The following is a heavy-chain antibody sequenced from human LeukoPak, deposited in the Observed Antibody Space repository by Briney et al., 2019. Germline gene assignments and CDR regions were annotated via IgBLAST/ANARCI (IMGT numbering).Heavy chain of an antibody. Sequence: SQPLSLTCGVSDGSIRSGGYSGSSIRQPPGKGLECIGYTYHSGSTYYNPSLKSRVTISVDRSKNQSSLKLSSVTAADTAVYYCARGGYSYGLDYWGQGTLVTVSS. CDR3: ARGGYSYGLDY. V-gene: IGHV4-30-2*01. D-gene: IGHD5-18*01. CDR2: TYHSGST. CDR1: DGSIRSGGYS. J-gene: IGHJ4*02.